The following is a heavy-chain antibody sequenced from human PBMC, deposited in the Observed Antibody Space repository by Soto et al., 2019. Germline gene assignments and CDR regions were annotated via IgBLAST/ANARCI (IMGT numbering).Heavy chain of an antibody. D-gene: IGHD6-13*01. J-gene: IGHJ3*02. Sequence: EVQLLQSEGGLVQPGGSLRLTCAASGFTFSSYAMNWVRQAPGKGLEWVSSLTGSGDTTYYADSVGGRFTISRDNSKNILYLQMNSLRAEDTAICDGAKDRGSSWCRPAFDMLGQGTMDTVSS. CDR3: AKDRGSSWCRPAFDM. V-gene: IGHV3-23*01. CDR2: LTGSGDTT. CDR1: GFTFSSYA.